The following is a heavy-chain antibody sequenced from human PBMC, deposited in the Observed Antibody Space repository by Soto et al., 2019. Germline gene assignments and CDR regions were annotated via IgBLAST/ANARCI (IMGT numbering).Heavy chain of an antibody. V-gene: IGHV3-23*01. J-gene: IGHJ4*02. CDR1: GFTFSSYA. CDR2: ISGSGGST. Sequence: GGSLRLSCAASGFTFSSYAMSWVRQAPGKGLEWVSAISGSGGSTYYADSVKGRFTISRDNSKNTLYLQMNSLRAEDTAVYYCAKDPGDDIWTGQEPPFFDYWGQGTLVTVSS. D-gene: IGHD3-9*01. CDR3: AKDPGDDIWTGQEPPFFDY.